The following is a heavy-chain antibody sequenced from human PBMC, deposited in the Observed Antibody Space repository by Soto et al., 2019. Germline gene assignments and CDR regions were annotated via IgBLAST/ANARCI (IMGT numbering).Heavy chain of an antibody. CDR3: TRSGVGATRGYFDY. CDR1: GGPFTTYR. CDR2: LVPVSDTA. V-gene: IGHV1-69*06. Sequence: QVQLVQSGAEVKKPGSSVMVSCKASGGPFTTYRFSWVRQAPGQGLEWMGGLVPVSDTANYAQKFQGRVTITADKVASTAFLELRSLTSEDTAIYYCTRSGVGATRGYFDYWGQGTLVTVSS. D-gene: IGHD1-26*01. J-gene: IGHJ4*02.